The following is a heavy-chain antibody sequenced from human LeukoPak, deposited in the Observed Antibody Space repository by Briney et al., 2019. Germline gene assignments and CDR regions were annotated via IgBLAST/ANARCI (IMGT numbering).Heavy chain of an antibody. V-gene: IGHV4-39*07. CDR2: IYYSGST. Sequence: SETLSLTCTVSGGSISSSSYYWGWIRQPPGKGLEWIGSIYYSGSTYYNPSLKSRVTISVDTSKNQFSLKLSSVTAADTAVYYCARDHPYYYDSSGTGDAFDIWGQGTMVTVSS. J-gene: IGHJ3*02. CDR1: GGSISSSSYY. CDR3: ARDHPYYYDSSGTGDAFDI. D-gene: IGHD3-22*01.